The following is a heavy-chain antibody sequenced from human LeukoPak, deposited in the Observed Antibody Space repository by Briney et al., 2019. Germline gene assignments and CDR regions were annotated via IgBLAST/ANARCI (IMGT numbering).Heavy chain of an antibody. J-gene: IGHJ4*02. CDR1: GFTFNTYW. Sequence: GGSLRLSCAASGFTFNTYWMHWVGQAPGQGLVWVSRISNDGSTTSYADSVKGRFTISRDNAKNTLYLQMNSLKAEGTAVFHCARDPFGSGSSWGQGTLVTVSS. CDR3: ARDPFGSGSS. D-gene: IGHD3-10*01. CDR2: ISNDGSTT. V-gene: IGHV3-74*01.